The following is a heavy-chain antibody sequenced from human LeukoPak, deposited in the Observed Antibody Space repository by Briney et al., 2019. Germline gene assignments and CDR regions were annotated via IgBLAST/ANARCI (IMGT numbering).Heavy chain of an antibody. V-gene: IGHV4-59*02. CDR2: IYYSGST. CDR3: ARGVLTTVSYYMDV. CDR1: GGSVSSHQ. J-gene: IGHJ6*03. Sequence: PSETLSLTCTASGGSVSSHQWSWIRQPPGKGLEWIGYIYYSGSTNYNPSLKSRFTISIDTSNNRFSLMLSSVTAADTAVYYCARGVLTTVSYYMDVWGKGTTVTVSS. D-gene: IGHD4-11*01.